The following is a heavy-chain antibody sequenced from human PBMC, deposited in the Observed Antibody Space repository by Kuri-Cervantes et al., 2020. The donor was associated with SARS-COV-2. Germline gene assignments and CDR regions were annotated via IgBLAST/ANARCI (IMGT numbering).Heavy chain of an antibody. V-gene: IGHV3-30-3*01. CDR2: ISYDGSNK. J-gene: IGHJ4*02. Sequence: GESLKISCAASAFTFSSYAMHWVRQAPGKGLEWVAIISYDGSNKYYADSVKGRFTISRDNSKNTLYLQMNSMSAEDTAVYYCASDRVGVHDYWGQGTMVTVSS. CDR1: AFTFSSYA. CDR3: ASDRVGVHDY. D-gene: IGHD2-21*01.